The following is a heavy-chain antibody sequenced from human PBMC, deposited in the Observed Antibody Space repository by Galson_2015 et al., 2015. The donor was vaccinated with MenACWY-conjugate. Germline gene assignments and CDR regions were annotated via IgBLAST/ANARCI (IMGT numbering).Heavy chain of an antibody. CDR2: IRFDGSNK. CDR3: ANDYYGSGSYPGY. V-gene: IGHV3-30*02. J-gene: IGHJ4*02. D-gene: IGHD3-10*01. Sequence: SLRLSCAASAFSLSSYGMYWVRQAPGKGLEWVAFIRFDGSNKYYADSVKGRFTISRDNSKNTLYLQMNSLRAEDTAVYYCANDYYGSGSYPGYWGQGTLVTVSS. CDR1: AFSLSSYG.